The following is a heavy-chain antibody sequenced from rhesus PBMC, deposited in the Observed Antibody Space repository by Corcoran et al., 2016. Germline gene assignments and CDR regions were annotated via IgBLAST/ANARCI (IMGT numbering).Heavy chain of an antibody. Sequence: QVQLQESGPGLVKPSEPLSLTCAVSGGSISADYYWSWIRQPPGKGLEWIGYIYGSGGGTNYNPSLKNRVTISIDTSKNQFSLKLSSVTAADTAVYYCARAFWGDSVISDYWGQGVLVTVSS. CDR3: ARAFWGDSVISDY. J-gene: IGHJ4*01. CDR1: GGSISADYY. D-gene: IGHD3-34*01. CDR2: IYGSGGGT. V-gene: IGHV4-106*01.